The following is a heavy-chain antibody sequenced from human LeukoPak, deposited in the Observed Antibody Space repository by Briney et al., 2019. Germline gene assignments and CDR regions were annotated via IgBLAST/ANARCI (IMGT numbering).Heavy chain of an antibody. D-gene: IGHD1-26*01. CDR1: GFTFSGHF. V-gene: IGHV3-72*01. CDR2: TRNTANSYIT. J-gene: IGHJ4*02. CDR3: ASIRGTFGY. Sequence: GGSLRLSCAASGFTFSGHFLDWVREAPGKGLEWVGRTRNTANSYITEYAASVKGRFTISRDDSKNSLYLQMSSLKTDDTAMYYCASIRGTFGYWGQGTLVTVSS.